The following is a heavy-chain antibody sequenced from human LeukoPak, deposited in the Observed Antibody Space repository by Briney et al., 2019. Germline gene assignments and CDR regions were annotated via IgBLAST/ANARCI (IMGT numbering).Heavy chain of an antibody. J-gene: IGHJ4*02. V-gene: IGHV3-23*01. D-gene: IGHD3-22*01. CDR2: ISSSGSGDNT. CDR3: AKDRVPDSFWSVDY. CDR1: GVTLSSFA. Sequence: PGGSLRLSCAASGVTLSSFAMSWARQAPGKGLEWVSGISSSGSGDNTYYADSVKGRFTISRDSSKNTLFLHMNTLRAEDTAIYYCAKDRVPDSFWSVDYWGQGTLVIVSS.